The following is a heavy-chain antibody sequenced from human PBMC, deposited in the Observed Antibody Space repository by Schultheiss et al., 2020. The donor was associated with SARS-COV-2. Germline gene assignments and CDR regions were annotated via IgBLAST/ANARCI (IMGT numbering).Heavy chain of an antibody. Sequence: SETLSLTCTVSGGSISSYYWSWIRQPPGKGLEWIGYIYYSGSTNYNPSLKSRVTISVDTSKNQFSLKLSSVTAADTAVYYCARGYHDFWSGYYIDAFDIWGQGTMVTVSS. CDR1: GGSISSYY. V-gene: IGHV4-59*08. J-gene: IGHJ3*02. D-gene: IGHD3-3*01. CDR2: IYYSGST. CDR3: ARGYHDFWSGYYIDAFDI.